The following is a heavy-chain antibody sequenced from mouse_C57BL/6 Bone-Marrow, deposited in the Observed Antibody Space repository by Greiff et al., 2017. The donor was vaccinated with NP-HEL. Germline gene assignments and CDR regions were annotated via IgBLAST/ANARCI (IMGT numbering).Heavy chain of an antibody. J-gene: IGHJ2*01. Sequence: VQLVESGGDLVKPGGSLKLSCAASGFTFSSYGMSWVRQTPDKRLEWVATISSGGSYTYYPDSVKGRFTISRDNAKNTLYLQMSSLKSEDTAMSYCERHIATVVAPPSYWGQGTTLTVSS. CDR3: ERHIATVVAPPSY. D-gene: IGHD1-1*01. CDR2: ISSGGSYT. V-gene: IGHV5-6*01. CDR1: GFTFSSYG.